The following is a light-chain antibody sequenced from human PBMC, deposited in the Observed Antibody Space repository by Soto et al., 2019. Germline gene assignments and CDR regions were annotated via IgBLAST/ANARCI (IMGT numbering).Light chain of an antibody. CDR3: QQSYSSPVT. Sequence: DIQMTRSPSSLSASVGDRVTITCRASQSISTYLNWYQQKPGKAPNLLLYAASSLQSGVPSRFSGGGSGTDFTLTISSLQPEDFATYYCQQSYSSPVTFGQGTKVEIK. CDR2: AAS. V-gene: IGKV1-39*01. CDR1: QSISTY. J-gene: IGKJ1*01.